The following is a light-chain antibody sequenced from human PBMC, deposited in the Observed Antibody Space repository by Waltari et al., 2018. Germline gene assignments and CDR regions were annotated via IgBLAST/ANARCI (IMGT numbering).Light chain of an antibody. V-gene: IGKV1-39*01. CDR1: QSISSY. CDR2: AAS. Sequence: EIQMTQSPSSLSASVGNRVNITCRASQSISSYLNWYQQKPGKAPKLLVYAASSLQSGVPSRFSGSGSGTYFTLPISSLQPEDFATYYCQQSYSTPLTFCQGTKVEIK. J-gene: IGKJ1*01. CDR3: QQSYSTPLT.